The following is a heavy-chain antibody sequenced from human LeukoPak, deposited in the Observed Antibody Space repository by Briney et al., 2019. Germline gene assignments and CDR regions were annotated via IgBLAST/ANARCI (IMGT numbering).Heavy chain of an antibody. CDR2: IYYSGST. CDR3: ARDRASIAASRGFDP. CDR1: GGSISSYY. D-gene: IGHD6-6*01. J-gene: IGHJ5*02. Sequence: TSETLSLTCTVSGGSISSYYWSWIRQPPGKGLEWIGYIYYSGSTNYNPSFKSRVTISVDTSKNQFSLKLSSVTAADTAVYYCARDRASIAASRGFDPWGQGTLVTVSS. V-gene: IGHV4-59*01.